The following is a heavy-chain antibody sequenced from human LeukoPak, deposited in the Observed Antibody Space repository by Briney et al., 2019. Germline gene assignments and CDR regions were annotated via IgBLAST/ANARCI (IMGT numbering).Heavy chain of an antibody. CDR3: ARGWGSSVYASAFDI. V-gene: IGHV3-33*01. CDR2: IWYEGNNK. CDR1: GFTFSSYG. D-gene: IGHD3-22*01. J-gene: IGHJ3*02. Sequence: GTSLRLSCAASGFTFSSYGMHWVRQAPGKGPEWVALIWYEGNNKKYADSVKGRITISRDNSKNTLYLEMNSLRADDTAVYYCARGWGSSVYASAFDIWGQGTMVTISS.